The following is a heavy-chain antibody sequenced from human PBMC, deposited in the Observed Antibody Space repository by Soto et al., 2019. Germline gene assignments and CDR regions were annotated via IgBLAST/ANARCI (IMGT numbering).Heavy chain of an antibody. CDR1: RGSISSSSYY. CDR3: GGLLRINDAFDI. J-gene: IGHJ3*02. V-gene: IGHV4-39*01. Sequence: SETLSLTCTVSRGSISSSSYYCACIRQPPGKGLEWIGSIYYSGSTYYNPSLKSRVTISVDTSKNQFSLKLSSVTAADTAVYYCGGLLRINDAFDIWGQGTMVTVSS. D-gene: IGHD2-15*01. CDR2: IYYSGST.